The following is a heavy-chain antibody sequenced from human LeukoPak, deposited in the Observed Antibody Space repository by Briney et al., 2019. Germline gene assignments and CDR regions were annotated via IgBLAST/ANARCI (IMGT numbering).Heavy chain of an antibody. V-gene: IGHV3-53*01. CDR2: IYSGGST. Sequence: PGGSLRLSCAASGFTVSSNYMSWVRQAPGKGLEWVSVIYSGGSTYYADSVKGRFSISRDNSKNTVYLQMSSLRVEDTAVYYCAKDLDAGDNSGWYLKWFDPWGQGTLVTVSS. J-gene: IGHJ5*02. D-gene: IGHD6-19*01. CDR1: GFTVSSNY. CDR3: AKDLDAGDNSGWYLKWFDP.